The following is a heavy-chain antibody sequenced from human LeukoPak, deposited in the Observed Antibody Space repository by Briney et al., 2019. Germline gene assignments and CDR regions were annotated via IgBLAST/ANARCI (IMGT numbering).Heavy chain of an antibody. CDR1: GGTFSSFG. D-gene: IGHD4-23*01. Sequence: AASVKVSCKAPGGTFSSFGISWVRQAPGQGLEWMGGIIPIFDTARYAQKFQGRVTITTDESTSTAYMELSSLRSEDTAVYYCARGKDYGGNYGYYYYMDVWGKGTTVTVSS. CDR2: IIPIFDTA. CDR3: ARGKDYGGNYGYYYYMDV. V-gene: IGHV1-69*05. J-gene: IGHJ6*03.